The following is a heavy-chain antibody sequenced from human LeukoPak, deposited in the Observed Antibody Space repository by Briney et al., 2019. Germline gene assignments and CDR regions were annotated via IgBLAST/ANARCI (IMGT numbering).Heavy chain of an antibody. Sequence: ASVKVSCKASGYTFTSYDINWVRQATGQGLEWMGWMNPNSCNTGYAQKFQGRVTITRNTSISTAYMELSSLRSEDTAVYYCARETDYDFWSGYLPTGGYYYMDVWGKGTTVTVSS. D-gene: IGHD3-3*01. CDR1: GYTFTSYD. V-gene: IGHV1-8*03. CDR2: MNPNSCNT. CDR3: ARETDYDFWSGYLPTGGYYYMDV. J-gene: IGHJ6*03.